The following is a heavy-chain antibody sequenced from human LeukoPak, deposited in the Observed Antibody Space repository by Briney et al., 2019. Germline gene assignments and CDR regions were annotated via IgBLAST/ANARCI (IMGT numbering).Heavy chain of an antibody. J-gene: IGHJ5*02. CDR2: IYTSGST. D-gene: IGHD3-22*01. CDR1: GGSISSYY. CDR3: ARDGDYYDSSGYGNWFDP. Sequence: SETLSLTCTVSGGSISSYYWSWIRQPAGKGLEWIGRIYTSGSTNYNPSLKSRVTMSVDTSKNQFSLKLSSVTAADTAVYYCARDGDYYDSSGYGNWFDPWGQGTLVTVSS. V-gene: IGHV4-4*07.